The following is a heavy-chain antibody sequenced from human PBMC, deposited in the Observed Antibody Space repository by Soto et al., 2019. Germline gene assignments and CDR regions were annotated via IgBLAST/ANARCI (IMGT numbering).Heavy chain of an antibody. J-gene: IGHJ3*02. CDR3: AREGGSYDSGGYLIRGAFDI. V-gene: IGHV4-31*03. CDR1: GDSISRIDYY. CDR2: IYFRGNT. Sequence: LSLTCSVSGDSISRIDYYWTWIRQHPEKGLEWIGNIYFRGNTYYSPSLESRLTISVDTSKNQFSLKLTSVTAADTVAYYCAREGGSYDSGGYLIRGAFDIWGQGTMVTVSS. D-gene: IGHD3-22*01.